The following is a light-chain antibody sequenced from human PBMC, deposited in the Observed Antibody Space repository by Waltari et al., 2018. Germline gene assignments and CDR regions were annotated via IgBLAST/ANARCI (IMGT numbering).Light chain of an antibody. Sequence: EIVLTQSPATLSLSPGDRATLTCRASQSASTYLDWYQQKPDHAPRLLIYDASKRTTGIPASFSGSVSGTDFTLTISSLEPEDFAVYYFQQRNNWPVTFGQGTRLAIQ. CDR2: DAS. CDR3: QQRNNWPVT. V-gene: IGKV3-11*01. CDR1: QSASTY. J-gene: IGKJ5*01.